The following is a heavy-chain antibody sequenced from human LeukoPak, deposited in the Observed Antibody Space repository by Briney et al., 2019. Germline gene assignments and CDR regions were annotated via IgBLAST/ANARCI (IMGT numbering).Heavy chain of an antibody. CDR2: IKQDGSEK. Sequence: GGSLRPSCAASGFTFSSYWMNWVRQAPGKGLEWVANIKQDGSEKYYVDSVKGRFTISRDNAKNSLYLQMNSLRAEDTAVYYCARTLYYDILTGYSPTPYYFDYWGQGTLVTVSS. CDR1: GFTFSSYW. V-gene: IGHV3-7*03. J-gene: IGHJ4*02. CDR3: ARTLYYDILTGYSPTPYYFDY. D-gene: IGHD3-9*01.